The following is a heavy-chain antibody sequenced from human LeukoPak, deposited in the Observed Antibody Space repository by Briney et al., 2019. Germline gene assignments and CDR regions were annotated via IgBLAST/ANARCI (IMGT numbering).Heavy chain of an antibody. D-gene: IGHD3-10*01. V-gene: IGHV4-59*02. Sequence: SETLSLTCTVSGGSVSNYYWSWIRQPPGKGLEWIGYVYYSGSTNYNPSLRSRVSISVDTSRNQISLRLSSVTAADTAVYYCAREPSGGWGQGTLVTVSS. CDR2: VYYSGST. CDR1: GGSVSNYY. J-gene: IGHJ4*02. CDR3: AREPSGG.